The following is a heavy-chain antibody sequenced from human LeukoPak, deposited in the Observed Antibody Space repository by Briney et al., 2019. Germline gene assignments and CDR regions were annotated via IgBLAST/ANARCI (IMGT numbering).Heavy chain of an antibody. D-gene: IGHD1-26*01. CDR3: ARDRDVGATSAVDAFDI. Sequence: PGGSLRLSCAASGFTFSSYSMNWVRQAPGKGLEWVSSISSSSSYIYYADSVKGRFTISRDNAKNSLYLQMNSLRAEDTAVYYCARDRDVGATSAVDAFDIWGQGTMATVSS. CDR2: ISSSSSYI. V-gene: IGHV3-21*01. CDR1: GFTFSSYS. J-gene: IGHJ3*02.